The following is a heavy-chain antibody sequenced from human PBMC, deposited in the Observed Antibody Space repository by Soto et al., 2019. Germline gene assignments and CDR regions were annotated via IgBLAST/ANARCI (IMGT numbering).Heavy chain of an antibody. CDR3: ARVHYGDYGYGMDV. Sequence: QLQLQESGSGLVKPSQTLSLTCAVSGGSISSGGYSWSWIRQPPGKGLEWIGYIYHSGSTYYNPSLKSRVTISVDRSKNQFSLKLSSVTAADTAVYYCARVHYGDYGYGMDVWGQGTTLTVSS. D-gene: IGHD4-17*01. V-gene: IGHV4-30-2*01. CDR1: GGSISSGGYS. CDR2: IYHSGST. J-gene: IGHJ6*02.